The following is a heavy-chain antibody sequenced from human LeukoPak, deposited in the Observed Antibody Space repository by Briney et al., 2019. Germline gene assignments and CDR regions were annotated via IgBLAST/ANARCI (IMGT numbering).Heavy chain of an antibody. Sequence: GGSLRLSCAASGFTFSSYAMSWVRQAPGKGLEWVSAISGSGGSTYYADSVEGRFTISRDNSKNTLYLQMNSLRAEDTAVYYCAKDPRAVAGTDDAFDIWGQGTMVTVSS. CDR2: ISGSGGST. V-gene: IGHV3-23*01. CDR1: GFTFSSYA. J-gene: IGHJ3*02. D-gene: IGHD6-19*01. CDR3: AKDPRAVAGTDDAFDI.